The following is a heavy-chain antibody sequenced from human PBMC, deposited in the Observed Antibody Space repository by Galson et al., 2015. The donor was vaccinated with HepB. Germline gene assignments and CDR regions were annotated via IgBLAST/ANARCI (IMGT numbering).Heavy chain of an antibody. V-gene: IGHV1-69*13. D-gene: IGHD5-12*01. CDR2: ITPMFGPA. J-gene: IGHJ5*02. Sequence: SVKVSCKASGGNFSSYPIRWVRQAPGQGLEWMGGITPMFGPANYAQKFQGRVTITADESTSTAYMEMSGLRSEDTAVYYCAREKSGYRYNYFDPWGQGTLVTVSS. CDR1: GGNFSSYP. CDR3: AREKSGYRYNYFDP.